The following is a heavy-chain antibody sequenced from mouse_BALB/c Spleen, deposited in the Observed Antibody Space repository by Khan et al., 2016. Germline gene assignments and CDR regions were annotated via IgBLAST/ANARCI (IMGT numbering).Heavy chain of an antibody. CDR2: IRNKAIGYTT. CDR1: GFTFTDYY. V-gene: IGHV7-3*02. CDR3: ARDMGGMLFDY. D-gene: IGHD1-1*02. Sequence: EVELVESGGGLVQPGDSLRLSCATSGFTFTDYYMNWVRQPPGKALEWLGFIRNKAIGYTTEYSPSVKGRFTISRDNSQSILYLQMNTLRAEDSATYYCARDMGGMLFDYCGQGTTLTVSS. J-gene: IGHJ2*01.